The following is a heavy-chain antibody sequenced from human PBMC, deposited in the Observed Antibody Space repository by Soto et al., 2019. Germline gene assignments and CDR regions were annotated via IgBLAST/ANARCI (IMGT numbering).Heavy chain of an antibody. J-gene: IGHJ4*02. V-gene: IGHV3-48*03. Sequence: EVQLVESGGGLVQPGGSLRLSCAASGFTFSTYEMNWVRQARGKGLVWVSYISGGGSTIYYADSVKGRFTISRDNAKNSVYLKMNSLRAGDTGVYYCARSISWLGYWGQGPLVPVSS. CDR1: GFTFSTYE. CDR2: ISGGGSTI. D-gene: IGHD6-13*01. CDR3: ARSISWLGY.